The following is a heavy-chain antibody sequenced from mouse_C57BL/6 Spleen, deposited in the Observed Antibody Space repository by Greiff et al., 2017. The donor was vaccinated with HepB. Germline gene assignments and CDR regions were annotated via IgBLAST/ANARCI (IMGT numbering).Heavy chain of an antibody. CDR2: ISGGGGNT. D-gene: IGHD2-3*01. Sequence: DVILVESGGGLVKPGGSLKLSCAASGFTFSSYTMSWVRQTPEKRLEWVATISGGGGNTYYPDSVKGRFTISRDNAKNTLYLQMSSLRSEDTALYYCARGGDGYYEDFDYWGQGTTLTVSS. CDR3: ARGGDGYYEDFDY. V-gene: IGHV5-9*01. CDR1: GFTFSSYT. J-gene: IGHJ2*01.